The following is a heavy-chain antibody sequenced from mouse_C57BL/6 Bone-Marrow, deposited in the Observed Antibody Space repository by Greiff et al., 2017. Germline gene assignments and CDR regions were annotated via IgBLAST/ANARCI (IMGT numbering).Heavy chain of an antibody. CDR3: GRRGVYAGYFWGYFDV. D-gene: IGHD2-3*01. Sequence: VQLQQSGPELVKPGASVKIPCKASGYTFTDYNMDWVKQSHGTSLEWIGDINPNNGGTIYNQKFKGKATLTVDKSSSTAYMELRSLTSEDTAVYYCGRRGVYAGYFWGYFDVWGTGTTVTVSS. V-gene: IGHV1-18*01. CDR1: GYTFTDYN. CDR2: INPNNGGT. J-gene: IGHJ1*03.